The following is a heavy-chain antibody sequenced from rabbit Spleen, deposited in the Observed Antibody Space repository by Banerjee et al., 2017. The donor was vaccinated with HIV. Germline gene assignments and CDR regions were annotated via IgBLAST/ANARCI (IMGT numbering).Heavy chain of an antibody. D-gene: IGHD5-1*01. CDR2: IYTGGSGT. Sequence: QEQLEESGGGLVQPEGSLTLTCTASGFSFSTYGISWVRQAPGKGLEWIGYIYTGGSGTYYASWAKGRFTISKTSSTTVTLQLNSLTAADTATYFCARHGRDHNWSVDLWGPGTLVTVS. CDR3: ARHGRDHNWSVDL. J-gene: IGHJ4*01. CDR1: GFSFSTYG. V-gene: IGHV1S45*01.